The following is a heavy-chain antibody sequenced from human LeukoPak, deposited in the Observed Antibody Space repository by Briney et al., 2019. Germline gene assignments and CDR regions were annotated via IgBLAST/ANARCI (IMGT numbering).Heavy chain of an antibody. V-gene: IGHV1-18*01. CDR1: GYTFTSYG. D-gene: IGHD6-19*01. Sequence: ASVKVSCKPSGYTFTSYGLYWVRQAPGQGLEWMGWISGYNAETNYARKFQGRVTMTTDTSTTTAYMELTSLTSDDTALYYCAREGDSAGWYRPAFRLLDYWGQGTMVTVSS. CDR2: ISGYNAET. CDR3: AREGDSAGWYRPAFRLLDY. J-gene: IGHJ4*02.